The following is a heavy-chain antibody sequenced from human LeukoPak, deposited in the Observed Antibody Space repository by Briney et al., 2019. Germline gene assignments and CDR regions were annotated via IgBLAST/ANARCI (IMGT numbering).Heavy chain of an antibody. V-gene: IGHV3-11*01. CDR2: ITSSGDDI. CDR1: GFIFSDYY. D-gene: IGHD5-12*01. CDR3: ASDIVATSGDF. J-gene: IGHJ4*02. Sequence: TPGGSLRLSCAASGFIFSDYYMSWIRQAPGKGLEWVAYITSSGDDIYYAESVKGRFTISRDNAKNALFLRMSSLRVEDTATYYCASDIVATSGDFWGQGTLVSVSS.